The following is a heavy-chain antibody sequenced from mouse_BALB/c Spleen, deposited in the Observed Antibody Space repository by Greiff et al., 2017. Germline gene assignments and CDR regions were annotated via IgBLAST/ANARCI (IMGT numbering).Heavy chain of an antibody. CDR2: IDPENGDT. Sequence: EVQLQQSGAELVRSGASVKLSCTASGFNIKDYYMHWVKQRPEQGLEWIGWIDPENGDTEYAPKFQGKATMTADTSSNTAYLQLSSLTSEDTAVYYCNAGEPLDYWGQGTTLTVSS. CDR1: GFNIKDYY. J-gene: IGHJ2*01. CDR3: NAGEPLDY. V-gene: IGHV14-4*02.